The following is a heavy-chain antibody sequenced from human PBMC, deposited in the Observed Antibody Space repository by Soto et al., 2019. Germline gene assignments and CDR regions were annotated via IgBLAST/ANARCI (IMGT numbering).Heavy chain of an antibody. D-gene: IGHD6-19*01. CDR3: ARVSYYSSRWYSVY. J-gene: IGHJ4*02. CDR1: GGSVSSYY. Sequence: EALSLTCTVSGGSVSSYYWSWIRQPPGKGLEWIGYIYYSGSTNYNPSLKSRVTISVDTSKNQFSLKLGSVTAADTAVYYCARVSYYSSRWYSVYSGQGTLVTVSS. CDR2: IYYSGST. V-gene: IGHV4-59*02.